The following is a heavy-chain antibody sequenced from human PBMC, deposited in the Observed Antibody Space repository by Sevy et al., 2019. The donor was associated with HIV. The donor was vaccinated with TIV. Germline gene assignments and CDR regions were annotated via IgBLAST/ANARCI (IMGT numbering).Heavy chain of an antibody. CDR2: ISYDGSNK. CDR3: AKGSPPSSPNYYYYGMDV. J-gene: IGHJ6*02. CDR1: GFTFSSYG. D-gene: IGHD6-6*01. V-gene: IGHV3-30*18. Sequence: GGSLRLSCAASGFTFSSYGMHWVRQAPGKGLEWVAVISYDGSNKYYADSVKGRFTISRDNSKNTLYLQMNSLRAEDTAMYYCAKGSPPSSPNYYYYGMDVWGQGTTVTVSS.